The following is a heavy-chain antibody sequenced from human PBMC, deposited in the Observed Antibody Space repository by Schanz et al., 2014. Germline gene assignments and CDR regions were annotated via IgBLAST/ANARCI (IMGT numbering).Heavy chain of an antibody. V-gene: IGHV3-11*01. J-gene: IGHJ3*02. D-gene: IGHD7-27*01. CDR1: GFNFNDYY. CDR2: ISRDGTTS. Sequence: QVHLVESGGGLVKPEGSLRLSCAASGFNFNDYYMNWIRQAPGKGLEWLSYISRDGTTSYSADSVKGRFTISRDNAKNSLYLEMTSLRGEDTAVYYCARENLNWEAFDIWGQGTVVTVSS. CDR3: ARENLNWEAFDI.